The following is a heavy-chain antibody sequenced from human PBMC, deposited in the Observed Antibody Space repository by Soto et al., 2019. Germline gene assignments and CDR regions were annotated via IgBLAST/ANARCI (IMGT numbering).Heavy chain of an antibody. J-gene: IGHJ6*03. D-gene: IGHD4-17*01. CDR2: IYYSGST. Sequence: SETLSLTCAVSGGSISSGGYYWSWIRQHPGKGLEWIGYIYYSGSTYYNPSLKSRVTISVDTSKNQFSLKLSSVTAADTAVYYCASQYTNGDYGYYYYYMDVWGKGTTVTVSS. V-gene: IGHV4-31*11. CDR1: GGSISSGGYY. CDR3: ASQYTNGDYGYYYYYMDV.